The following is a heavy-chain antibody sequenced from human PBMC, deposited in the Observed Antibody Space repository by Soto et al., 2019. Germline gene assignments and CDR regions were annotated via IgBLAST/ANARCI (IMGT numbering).Heavy chain of an antibody. CDR1: GGSFSGYY. CDR3: ARAHYDTGYSFSFDF. Sequence: SETLSLTCAVYGGSFSGYYWSWIRQPPGKGLEWIGEIYHSGSTNYNPSLKSRVIISVDKSKNQFSLKLSSVTDADTAVYYCARAHYDTGYSFSFDFWGQGTLVTVSS. V-gene: IGHV4-34*01. J-gene: IGHJ4*02. CDR2: IYHSGST. D-gene: IGHD3-9*01.